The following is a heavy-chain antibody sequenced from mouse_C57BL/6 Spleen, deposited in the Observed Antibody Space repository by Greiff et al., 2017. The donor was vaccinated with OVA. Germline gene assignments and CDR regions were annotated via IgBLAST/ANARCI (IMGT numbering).Heavy chain of an antibody. Sequence: VHVKQSGPELVKPGASVKISCKASGYSFTDYNMNWVKQSNGKSLEWIGVINPNYGTTSYNQKFKGKATLTVDQSSSTAYMQLNSLTSEDSAVYYCAFTTGFPYYAMDYWGQGTSVTVSS. J-gene: IGHJ4*01. CDR2: INPNYGTT. CDR3: AFTTGFPYYAMDY. CDR1: GYSFTDYN. D-gene: IGHD1-1*01. V-gene: IGHV1-39*01.